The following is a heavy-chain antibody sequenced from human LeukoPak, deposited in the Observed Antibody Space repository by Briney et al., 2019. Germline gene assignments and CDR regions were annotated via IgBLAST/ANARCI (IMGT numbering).Heavy chain of an antibody. CDR1: GGSVSGYY. V-gene: IGHV4-59*02. Sequence: SETLSLTCTVSGGSVSGYYWSWIRQPPGKGLQWIGYIHYSGSTNYNPSLKSRLTISVDTSKNQFSLKLSSVTAADTAVYYCARGRRGIVPAAIPATNWFDPWGQGTLVTVSS. CDR2: IHYSGST. J-gene: IGHJ5*02. CDR3: ARGRRGIVPAAIPATNWFDP. D-gene: IGHD2-2*01.